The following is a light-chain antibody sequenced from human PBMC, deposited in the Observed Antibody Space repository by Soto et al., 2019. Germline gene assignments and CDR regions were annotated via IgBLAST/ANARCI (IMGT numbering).Light chain of an antibody. CDR2: AAS. V-gene: IGKV1-9*01. CDR1: QGISTY. CDR3: QQFNTYPALT. J-gene: IGKJ4*01. Sequence: DVQLTQSPSFLSASVGDRVTITCRASQGISTYLAWYQQKPGKAPQLLIYAASTLQSGVPSRFSGSGSGIEFTLTINSLQPEDFATYYCQQFNTYPALTFGGGTKVEIK.